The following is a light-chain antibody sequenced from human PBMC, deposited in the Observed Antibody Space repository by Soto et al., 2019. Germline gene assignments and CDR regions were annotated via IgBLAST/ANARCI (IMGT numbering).Light chain of an antibody. CDR1: QSISTS. CDR2: DAS. J-gene: IGKJ1*01. V-gene: IGKV1-39*01. CDR3: LQSLTTPWT. Sequence: DIQMTQSPSSLSASVGDRVTITCRASQSISTSLSWYQQKPGKAPKFLIYDASILQSGVPLRFSGSGSGTDFTLTISSLQPEDVATYYCLQSLTTPWTVGQGTRVDIK.